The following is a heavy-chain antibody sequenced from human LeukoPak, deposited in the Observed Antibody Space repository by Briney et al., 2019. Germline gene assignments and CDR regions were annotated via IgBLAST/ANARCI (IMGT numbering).Heavy chain of an antibody. V-gene: IGHV3-30-3*01. Sequence: GGSLRLSCAASGFTVSSKYMSWVRQAPGKGLEWVAVISYDGSNKYYADSVKGRFTISRDNSKNTLYLQMNSLRAEDTAVYYCARVSVGALDYWGQGTLVTVSS. CDR1: GFTVSSKY. D-gene: IGHD1-26*01. CDR2: ISYDGSNK. CDR3: ARVSVGALDY. J-gene: IGHJ4*02.